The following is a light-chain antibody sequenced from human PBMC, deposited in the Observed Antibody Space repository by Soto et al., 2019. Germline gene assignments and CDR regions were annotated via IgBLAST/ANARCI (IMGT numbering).Light chain of an antibody. CDR2: AAS. J-gene: IGKJ1*01. CDR3: QQSYSTPQT. CDR1: QSISSY. Sequence: DIQITPSPSSLSASVGDRVTIPFRASQSISSYLNWYQQKPGKAPKLLIYAASSLQSGVPSRFSGSGSGTDFTLTISSLQPEDFATYYCQQSYSTPQTFGQGTKVDIK. V-gene: IGKV1-39*01.